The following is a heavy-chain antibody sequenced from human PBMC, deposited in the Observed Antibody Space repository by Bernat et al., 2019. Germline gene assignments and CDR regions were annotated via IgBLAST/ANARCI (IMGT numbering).Heavy chain of an antibody. Sequence: QVQLQESGPGLVKPSETLSLTCTVSGGSISSYYWSWIRHPPGKGLEWIGYIYYSGSTNYNPSLKSLVTISVDTSKNQFSLKLSSVTAADTAVYYCARWPLGAGGDAFDIWGQGTMVTVSS. D-gene: IGHD3-10*01. V-gene: IGHV4-59*01. J-gene: IGHJ3*02. CDR3: ARWPLGAGGDAFDI. CDR1: GGSISSYY. CDR2: IYYSGST.